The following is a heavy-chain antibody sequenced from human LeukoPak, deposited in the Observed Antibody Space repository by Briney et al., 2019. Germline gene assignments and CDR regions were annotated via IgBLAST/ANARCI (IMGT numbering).Heavy chain of an antibody. J-gene: IGHJ4*02. CDR2: ISSSGSTI. V-gene: IGHV3-48*03. Sequence: PGGSLRLSCAASGFTFSSYEMNWVRQAPGKGLEWVSYISSSGSTIYYADSVKGRFTISRDNAKNSLYLQMNSLRAEDTAVYYCARARGYGDYDYWGQGTLVTVSS. CDR3: ARARGYGDYDY. D-gene: IGHD4-17*01. CDR1: GFTFSSYE.